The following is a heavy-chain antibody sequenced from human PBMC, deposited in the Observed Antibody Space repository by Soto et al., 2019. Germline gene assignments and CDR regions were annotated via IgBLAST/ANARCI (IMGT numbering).Heavy chain of an antibody. CDR1: GGTFSSYA. CDR3: ARGLGYCSSTSCYTFYYGMDV. CDR2: IIPIFGTA. V-gene: IGHV1-69*01. J-gene: IGHJ6*02. Sequence: QVQLVQSGAEVKKPGSSVKVSCKASGGTFSSYAISWVRQAPGQGLEWMGGIIPIFGTANYAQKFQGRVTITAHESTSTAYMELRSLRSEATAVYYCARGLGYCSSTSCYTFYYGMDVWGQGTTVTVSS. D-gene: IGHD2-2*02.